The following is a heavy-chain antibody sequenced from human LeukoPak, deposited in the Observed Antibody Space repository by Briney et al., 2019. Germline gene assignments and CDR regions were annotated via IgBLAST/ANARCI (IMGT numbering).Heavy chain of an antibody. CDR3: ARASSWYRPFDY. CDR2: INHSGST. J-gene: IGHJ4*02. CDR1: GGSFSGYY. D-gene: IGHD6-13*01. V-gene: IGHV4-34*01. Sequence: SETLSLTCAVYGGSFSGYYWSWIRQPPGKGLEWIGEINHSGSTNYNPSLKSRVTISVDTSKNQFSLKLSPVTAADTAVYYCARASSWYRPFDYWGQGTLVTVSS.